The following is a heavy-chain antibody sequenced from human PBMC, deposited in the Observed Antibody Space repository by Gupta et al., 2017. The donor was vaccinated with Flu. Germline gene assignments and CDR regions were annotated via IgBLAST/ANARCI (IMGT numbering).Heavy chain of an antibody. V-gene: IGHV3-49*04. Sequence: EVQLVESGGRLVQPGRSLRLSCTASGFTFGDYPMGWVRQPPGKGLEWVGLIRNKPYGEATEYAASVKGRFTISRDDSKITAYLQMNSLKTEDTAVYYCTRATVPASPYDSWGQGTLVTVSS. J-gene: IGHJ4*02. CDR3: TRATVPASPYDS. CDR2: IRNKPYGEAT. CDR1: GFTFGDYP. D-gene: IGHD2-2*01.